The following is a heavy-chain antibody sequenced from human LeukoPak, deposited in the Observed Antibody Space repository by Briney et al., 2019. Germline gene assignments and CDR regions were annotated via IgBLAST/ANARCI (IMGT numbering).Heavy chain of an antibody. CDR3: ARAPRYYFDY. V-gene: IGHV4-34*01. CDR2: INHSGST. Sequence: SETLSLTCAVYGGSFSGYYWSWIRQPPGKGLEWIGEINHSGSTNYNPSLKSRVTISVDTSKNQFSLKLSSVTAADTAVYYCARAPRYYFDYWGRGTLVTVSS. D-gene: IGHD3-16*02. CDR1: GGSFSGYY. J-gene: IGHJ4*02.